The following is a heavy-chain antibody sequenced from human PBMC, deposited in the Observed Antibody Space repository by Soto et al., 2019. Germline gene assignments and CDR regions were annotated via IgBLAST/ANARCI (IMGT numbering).Heavy chain of an antibody. Sequence: QLQLQESGPGQVRPSETLSLTCIVSGVSVRSYTWSWVPQPANKGLEWIGRVFSSVSATYNPSHKRRVSISMDTPENRSSLNLDSVTAADAGVYFGAGDGMTTGDTWGPGTLVTVSS. D-gene: IGHD2-21*02. J-gene: IGHJ4*02. V-gene: IGHV4-4*07. CDR3: AGDGMTTGDT. CDR1: GVSVRSYT. CDR2: VFSSVSA.